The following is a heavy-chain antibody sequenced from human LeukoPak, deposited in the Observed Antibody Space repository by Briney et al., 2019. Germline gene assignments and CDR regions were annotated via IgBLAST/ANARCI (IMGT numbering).Heavy chain of an antibody. CDR3: ARNVPSSPPDAFDI. Sequence: GKPLKTSSMASEYSFTSRWIGCVCQKPGKGLEWRGIIWSGDSGTNYSPSFQAQVTISADKSISTTYLQWSSLKASDTAMYYCARNVPSSPPDAFDIWGQGTMVTASS. CDR2: IWSGDSGT. V-gene: IGHV5-51*01. D-gene: IGHD6-6*01. CDR1: EYSFTSRW. J-gene: IGHJ3*02.